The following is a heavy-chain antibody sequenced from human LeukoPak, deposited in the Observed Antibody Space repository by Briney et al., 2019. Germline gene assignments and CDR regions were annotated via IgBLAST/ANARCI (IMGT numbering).Heavy chain of an antibody. D-gene: IGHD2/OR15-2a*01. V-gene: IGHV1-18*01. CDR3: ARDPPASMTPPDY. CDR1: GYTFSNSG. CDR2: ISAYKGNT. J-gene: IGHJ4*02. Sequence: ASVKVSCKASGYTFSNSGISWVRQASGQGLEWMGWISAYKGNTNYAQKLQGRVIMITDTSTSTAYMELRSLRSDDTAVYYCARDPPASMTPPDYWGQGTLVTVSS.